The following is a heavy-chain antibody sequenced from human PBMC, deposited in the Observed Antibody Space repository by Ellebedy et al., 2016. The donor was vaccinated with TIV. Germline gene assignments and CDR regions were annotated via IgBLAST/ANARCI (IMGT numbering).Heavy chain of an antibody. Sequence: GESLKISXVASGFSFISYSMNWVRQAPGKGLEWVSSISSSSDYIYYADSVKGRFTISRDNAQNALFLQMNSLRAEDTAVFYCARRYMDVWGKGTTVTVSS. V-gene: IGHV3-21*01. CDR3: ARRYMDV. J-gene: IGHJ6*03. CDR1: GFSFISYS. CDR2: ISSSSDYI.